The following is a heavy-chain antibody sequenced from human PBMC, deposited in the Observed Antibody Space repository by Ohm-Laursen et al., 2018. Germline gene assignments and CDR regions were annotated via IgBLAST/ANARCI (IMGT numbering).Heavy chain of an antibody. Sequence: SLRLSCAASGFTFSSYWMSWVRQAPGKGLEWVANIDLDGSGKYYVDSVKGRFTISRDNAKNSLYLQMNSLRPDDTAVYYCARVGLPYNTGWYVGNWGQGNLVTVSS. V-gene: IGHV3-7*01. J-gene: IGHJ4*02. CDR3: ARVGLPYNTGWYVGN. D-gene: IGHD6-19*01. CDR2: IDLDGSGK. CDR1: GFTFSSYW.